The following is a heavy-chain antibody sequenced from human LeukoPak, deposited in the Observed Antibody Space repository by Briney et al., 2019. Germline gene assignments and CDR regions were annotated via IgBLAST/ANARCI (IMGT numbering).Heavy chain of an antibody. CDR3: ASTWAGYYDILTGFYYGMDV. CDR1: GSTFSSYA. J-gene: IGHJ6*02. Sequence: GGSLRLSCAASGSTFSSYAMSWVRQAPGKGLEWVSAISGSGGSTYYADSVKGRFTISRDNSKNTLYLQMNSLRAEDTAVYYCASTWAGYYDILTGFYYGMDVWGQGTTVTVSS. D-gene: IGHD3-9*01. V-gene: IGHV3-23*01. CDR2: ISGSGGST.